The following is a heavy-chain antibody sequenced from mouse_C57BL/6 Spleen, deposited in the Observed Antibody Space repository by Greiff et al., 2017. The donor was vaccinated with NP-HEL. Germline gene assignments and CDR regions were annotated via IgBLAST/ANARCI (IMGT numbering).Heavy chain of an antibody. J-gene: IGHJ2*01. Sequence: VQLQQSGAELVKPGASVKMSCKASGYTFTSYWITWVKQRPGQGLEWIGDIYPGSGSTTYNEKFKSKATLTVDTSSSTAYMQLSSLTSEDSAVYYCARGDYGGPYFDYWGQGTTLTVSS. D-gene: IGHD2-4*01. CDR1: GYTFTSYW. V-gene: IGHV1-55*01. CDR3: ARGDYGGPYFDY. CDR2: IYPGSGST.